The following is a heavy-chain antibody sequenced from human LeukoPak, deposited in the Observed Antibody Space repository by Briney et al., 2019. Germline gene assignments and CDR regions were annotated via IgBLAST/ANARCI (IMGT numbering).Heavy chain of an antibody. D-gene: IGHD5-18*01. J-gene: IGHJ4*02. CDR3: ARARGGIQLWF. V-gene: IGHV4-34*01. CDR2: INHSGIT. CDR1: GGSFSGYY. Sequence: SETLSLTCGVYGGSFSGYYWTWIRQPPGKGLEWIGEINHSGITNYNPSLKSRVTISVDTSKNQFSLKLSSVTAADTAVYYCARARGGIQLWFWGQGTLVTVSS.